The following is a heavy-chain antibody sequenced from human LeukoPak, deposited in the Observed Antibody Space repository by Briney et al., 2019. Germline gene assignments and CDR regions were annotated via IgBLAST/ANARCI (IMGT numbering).Heavy chain of an antibody. CDR1: GFTFSSYE. V-gene: IGHV3-48*03. CDR3: ARRASHTYYYDSGDMDV. CDR2: ISSSGSTI. J-gene: IGHJ6*03. D-gene: IGHD3-22*01. Sequence: AGGSLRLSCAASGFTFSSYEMNWVRQAPGKGLEWVSYISSSGSTIYYADSVKGRFTISRDNAKNSLYLQMNSLRAEDTAVYYCARRASHTYYYDSGDMDVWGKGTTVTISS.